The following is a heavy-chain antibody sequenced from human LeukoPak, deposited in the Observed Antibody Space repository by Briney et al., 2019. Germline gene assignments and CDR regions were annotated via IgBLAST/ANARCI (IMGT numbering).Heavy chain of an antibody. CDR2: FDPEDGET. Sequence: ASVKVSCKVSGYTLTELSMHWVRQAPGKGLEWMGGFDPEDGETIYAQKFQGRVTMSEDTSTDTAYMELSSLRSEYPAVYYCAISFTMVGGGGANWGQGTLVTVSS. V-gene: IGHV1-24*01. CDR1: GYTLTELS. J-gene: IGHJ4*02. CDR3: AISFTMVGGGGAN. D-gene: IGHD3-10*01.